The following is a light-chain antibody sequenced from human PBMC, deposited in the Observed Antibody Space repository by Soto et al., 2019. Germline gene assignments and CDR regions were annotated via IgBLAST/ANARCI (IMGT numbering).Light chain of an antibody. Sequence: DIQMTQSPSSLSASVGDRVTITCRASQSISSYLNWYQQKPGKAPKLLIYAASSLQSGVPSRFSGSGSGTDFTLTISSLQPEDFATYDCRQSYSTLMYTFGQGTKLEIK. CDR1: QSISSY. CDR2: AAS. J-gene: IGKJ2*01. V-gene: IGKV1-39*01. CDR3: RQSYSTLMYT.